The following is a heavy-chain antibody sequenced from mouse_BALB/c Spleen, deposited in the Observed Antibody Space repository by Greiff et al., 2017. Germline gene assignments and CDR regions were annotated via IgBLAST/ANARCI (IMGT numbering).Heavy chain of an antibody. V-gene: IGHV14-3*02. Sequence: VQLQQSGAELVKPGASVKLSCTASGFNIKDTYMHWVKQRPEQGLEWIGRIDPANGNTKYDPKFQGKATITADTSSNTAYLQLSSLTSEDTAVYYCARKALRLRDYAMDYWGQGTSVTVSS. CDR1: GFNIKDTY. CDR3: ARKALRLRDYAMDY. CDR2: IDPANGNT. J-gene: IGHJ4*01. D-gene: IGHD1-2*01.